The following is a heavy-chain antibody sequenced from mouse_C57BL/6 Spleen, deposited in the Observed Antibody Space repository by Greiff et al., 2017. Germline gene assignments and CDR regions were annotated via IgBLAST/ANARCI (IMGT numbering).Heavy chain of an antibody. D-gene: IGHD1-1*01. CDR2: INPNNGGT. Sequence: VQLKESGPELVKPGASVKIPCKASGYTFTDYNMDWVKQSHGKSLEWIGDINPNNGGTIYNQKFKGKATLTVDKSSSTAYMELRSLTSEDTAVYYCARGGSRKDWYFDVWGTGTTVTVSS. CDR1: GYTFTDYN. J-gene: IGHJ1*03. V-gene: IGHV1-18*01. CDR3: ARGGSRKDWYFDV.